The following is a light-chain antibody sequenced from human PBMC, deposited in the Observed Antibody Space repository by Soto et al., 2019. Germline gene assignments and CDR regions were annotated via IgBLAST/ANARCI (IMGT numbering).Light chain of an antibody. J-gene: IGKJ1*01. CDR1: QSVDSSF. V-gene: IGKV3-20*01. CDR2: GPS. Sequence: EIVLTQSPGSLSLFPGERATLSCRASQSVDSSFFAWYQQKPGQAHRLLIYGPSNRATGILDRFSGRGSGTDFNLTISGLEPEDFAVYYCEQYVSSVTFGQGTKVEIK. CDR3: EQYVSSVT.